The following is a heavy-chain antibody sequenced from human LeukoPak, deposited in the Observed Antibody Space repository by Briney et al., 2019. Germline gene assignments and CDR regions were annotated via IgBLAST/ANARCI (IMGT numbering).Heavy chain of an antibody. CDR1: GYSFTSYW. J-gene: IGHJ5*02. CDR3: TREQLSNGVRWSDP. V-gene: IGHV5-51*01. Sequence: GESLKISCKGSGYSFTSYWIAWVRQMPGKGLEWMGIIYPGDSDTRYSPSFQGQVTISADKSISTAYLQWSSLKASDTAMYYCTREQLSNGVRWSDPWGQGTLVTVSS. CDR2: IYPGDSDT. D-gene: IGHD6-13*01.